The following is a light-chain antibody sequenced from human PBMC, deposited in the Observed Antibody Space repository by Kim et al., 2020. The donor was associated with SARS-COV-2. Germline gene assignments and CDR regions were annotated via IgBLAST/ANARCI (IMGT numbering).Light chain of an antibody. CDR2: RNN. Sequence: PGQRVTISCSGSSSNIGSNYVYWYQQLPGTAPKLLIYRNNQRPPGVPDRFSGSKSGTSASLAISGLRSEDEADYYCAAWDDSLGWVFGGGTQLTVL. CDR3: AAWDDSLGWV. V-gene: IGLV1-47*01. CDR1: SSNIGSNY. J-gene: IGLJ3*02.